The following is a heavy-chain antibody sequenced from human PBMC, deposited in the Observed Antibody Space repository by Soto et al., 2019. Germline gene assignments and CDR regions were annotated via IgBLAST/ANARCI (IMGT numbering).Heavy chain of an antibody. CDR2: ISYDGGNK. D-gene: IGHD2-15*01. V-gene: IGHV3-30-3*01. Sequence: QVQLVESGGGVVQPGRSLRLSCAASGFTFSSYAMHWVRQAPGKGLEWVAVISYDGGNKYYADSVKGRFTISRDNSKNTLYLQMNSLRAEDTAVYYCASLCSGGSCYPESSDYWGQGTLVTVSS. CDR1: GFTFSSYA. CDR3: ASLCSGGSCYPESSDY. J-gene: IGHJ4*02.